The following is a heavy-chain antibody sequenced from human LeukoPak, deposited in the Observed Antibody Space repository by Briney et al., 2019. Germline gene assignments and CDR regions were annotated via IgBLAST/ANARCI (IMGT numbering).Heavy chain of an antibody. CDR1: GFTFSSYG. CDR2: ISKDGSNK. CDR3: AKVGSSTSLYYFDY. D-gene: IGHD2-2*01. J-gene: IGHJ4*02. Sequence: GGSLRLSCAGSGFTFSSYGMHWVRQAPGKGLEWVAVISKDGSNKYYADSVKGRFTISRDNAKNSLYLQMNSLRAEDTALYYCAKVGSSTSLYYFDYWGQGTLVTVSS. V-gene: IGHV3-30*18.